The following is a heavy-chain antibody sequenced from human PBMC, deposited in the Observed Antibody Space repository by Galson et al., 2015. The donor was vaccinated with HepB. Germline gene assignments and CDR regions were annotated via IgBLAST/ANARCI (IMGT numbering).Heavy chain of an antibody. Sequence: SLRLSCAASGFTFSNYGMHWVRQAPGKGLEWVAVIWYDGGQKYYGDSVKGRFAISRDNSKDTVYLRMSSLRAEDTAVYYCAREKTAAAIFDYWGQGTLVTVSS. CDR2: IWYDGGQK. V-gene: IGHV3-33*01. D-gene: IGHD6-13*01. J-gene: IGHJ4*02. CDR1: GFTFSNYG. CDR3: AREKTAAAIFDY.